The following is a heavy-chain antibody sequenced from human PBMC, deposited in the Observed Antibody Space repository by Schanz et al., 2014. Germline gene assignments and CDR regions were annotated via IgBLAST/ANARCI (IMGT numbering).Heavy chain of an antibody. CDR1: GFTFGAYT. Sequence: EVQLVESGGGLVQPGGSLRLSCVTSGFTFGAYTMNWVRQAPGKGLEWVSSISSRSSYIYYTDSVKGRFTISRDNAKNTVYLQMNSLRDDDTAVYYCAKRFHCSGSHPFDYWGQGTLVTVSS. V-gene: IGHV3-21*04. CDR3: AKRFHCSGSHPFDY. D-gene: IGHD3-10*02. CDR2: ISSRSSYI. J-gene: IGHJ4*02.